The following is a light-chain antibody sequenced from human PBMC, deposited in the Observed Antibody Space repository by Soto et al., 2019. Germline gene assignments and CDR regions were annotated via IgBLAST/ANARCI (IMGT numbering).Light chain of an antibody. CDR3: QQYNNWPWT. V-gene: IGKV3-15*01. J-gene: IGKJ1*01. Sequence: EMVLTQSPATLSVSPGARATLSCMASQSVSSNLAWYQQKPGQAPRLLIYGASTRATGIPARFSGSGSGTEFTLTISSLQSEDFAVYYCQQYNNWPWTFGQGTKV. CDR2: GAS. CDR1: QSVSSN.